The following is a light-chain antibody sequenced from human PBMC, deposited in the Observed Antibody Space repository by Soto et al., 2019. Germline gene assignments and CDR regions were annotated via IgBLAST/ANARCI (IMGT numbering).Light chain of an antibody. J-gene: IGKJ3*01. CDR2: DVS. CDR1: QSISSS. V-gene: IGKV1-5*01. CDR3: QQYNNYPIT. Sequence: DIQMTQSPSTLSASVGDRVTITCRASQSISSSLAWYQQKPGKAPKFLIYDVSSLESGVPSRFSGSGSGTEFTLTISSLQPDDFATFYCQQYNNYPITFGPGTKVDIK.